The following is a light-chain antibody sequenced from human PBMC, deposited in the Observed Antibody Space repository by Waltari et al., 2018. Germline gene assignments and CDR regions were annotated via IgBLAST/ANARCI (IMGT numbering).Light chain of an antibody. CDR2: DNT. CDR3: ATWDSRLTSYV. Sequence: QSVLTQPPSVSAAPGQRVTISCSGSSSDLGNNYVSWYHQLPGTAPKLPIFDNTKRPYGIPARFSGSKSGTSATLGITGLQTGDEADYYCATWDSRLTSYVFGTGTRVTVL. CDR1: SSDLGNNY. V-gene: IGLV1-51*01. J-gene: IGLJ1*01.